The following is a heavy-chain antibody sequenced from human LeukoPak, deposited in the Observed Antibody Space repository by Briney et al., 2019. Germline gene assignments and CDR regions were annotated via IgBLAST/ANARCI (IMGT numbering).Heavy chain of an antibody. CDR2: IYYSGST. CDR1: GGSISSSSYY. V-gene: IGHV4-39*01. J-gene: IGHJ4*02. D-gene: IGHD5-24*01. CDR3: ARQWWLQGGYFDY. Sequence: TSETLSLTCTVSGGSISSSSYYWGWIRQPPGKGLEWIGGIYYSGSTYYNPSLKSRVTISVDTSKNQFSLKLSSVTAADTAVYYCARQWWLQGGYFDYWGQGTLVTVSS.